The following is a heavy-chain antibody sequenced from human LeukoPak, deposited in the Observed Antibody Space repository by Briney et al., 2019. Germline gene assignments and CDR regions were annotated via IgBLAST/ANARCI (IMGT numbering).Heavy chain of an antibody. D-gene: IGHD6-19*01. J-gene: IGHJ4*02. Sequence: GGSLRLSCAASGFTFSSYEMNWVRQAPGKGLEWVSYISGSDSTRTYADSVKGRFTVSRDNAKNSLYLEMNGLRAADTAVYYCAREIVSAVAGNFDCWGQGTLVTVSS. CDR1: GFTFSSYE. CDR3: AREIVSAVAGNFDC. V-gene: IGHV3-48*03. CDR2: ISGSDSTR.